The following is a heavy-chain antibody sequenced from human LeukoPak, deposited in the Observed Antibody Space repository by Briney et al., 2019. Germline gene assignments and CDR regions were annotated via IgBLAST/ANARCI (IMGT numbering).Heavy chain of an antibody. D-gene: IGHD2-2*01. J-gene: IGHJ6*02. CDR2: INHSGST. CDR1: GGSFSRYY. CDR3: ARGLPEVVPAALTQYYYGMDV. Sequence: SETLSLTCAVYGGSFSRYYWSWIRQPPGKGLEWIGEINHSGSTNYNPSLKSRVTISVDTSKNQFSLKLSSVTAADTAVYYCARGLPEVVPAALTQYYYGMDVWGQGTTVTVSS. V-gene: IGHV4-34*01.